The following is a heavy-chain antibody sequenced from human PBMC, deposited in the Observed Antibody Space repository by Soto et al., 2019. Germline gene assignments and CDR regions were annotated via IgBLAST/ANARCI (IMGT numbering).Heavy chain of an antibody. CDR2: INAGNGNT. V-gene: IGHV1-3*01. J-gene: IGHJ1*01. Sequence: ASVKVSCKASGYTFTSYAMHWVRQAPGQRLEWMGWINAGNGNTKYSQKFQGRVTITRDTSASTAYMELSSLRSEDTAVYYCARVTSGYSSSRHFYFQHWGQGTLVTVSS. CDR1: GYTFTSYA. D-gene: IGHD6-6*01. CDR3: ARVTSGYSSSRHFYFQH.